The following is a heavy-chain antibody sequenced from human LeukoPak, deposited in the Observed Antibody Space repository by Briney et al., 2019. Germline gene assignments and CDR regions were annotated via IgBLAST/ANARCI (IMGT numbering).Heavy chain of an antibody. CDR3: TKDRSRSYSSFDA. D-gene: IGHD6-19*01. Sequence: GGSLRLSCAASGFTFDEYTMHWGRPVPGEGLGWVSVIGWNSESKYYLESVKGRFTISRDNSKNSLYLQMNSLRVEDTGFYYCTKDRSRSYSSFDAWGQGTLVAVSS. V-gene: IGHV3-43*01. J-gene: IGHJ4*02. CDR2: IGWNSESK. CDR1: GFTFDEYT.